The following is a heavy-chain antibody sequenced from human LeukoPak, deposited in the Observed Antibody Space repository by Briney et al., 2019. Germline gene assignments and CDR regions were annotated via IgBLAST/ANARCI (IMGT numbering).Heavy chain of an antibody. CDR1: GYTFTGYY. CDR2: INPNSGGT. V-gene: IGHV1-2*02. Sequence: ASVKVSCKASGYTFTGYYMHWVRQAPGQGLEWMRWINPNSGGTNYAQKFQGRVTMTRDTSISTAYMELSRLRSDDTAVYYCAREPRDSSGWSSDAFNIWGQGTMVTVSS. D-gene: IGHD6-19*01. J-gene: IGHJ3*02. CDR3: AREPRDSSGWSSDAFNI.